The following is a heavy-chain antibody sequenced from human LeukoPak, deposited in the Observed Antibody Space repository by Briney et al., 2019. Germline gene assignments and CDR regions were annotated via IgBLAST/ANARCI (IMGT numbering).Heavy chain of an antibody. D-gene: IGHD3-22*01. CDR2: ISGSGGST. V-gene: IGHV3-23*01. Sequence: GGSLRLSCAASGFTFSTYAMRWLRQAPGKGLEWVSGISGSGGSTYYADSVKGRFTISRDTSKNTLYLQMNSLRAEDTAVYYCAKDSSGYYSNFDYWGQGTLVTVSS. CDR1: GFTFSTYA. CDR3: AKDSSGYYSNFDY. J-gene: IGHJ4*02.